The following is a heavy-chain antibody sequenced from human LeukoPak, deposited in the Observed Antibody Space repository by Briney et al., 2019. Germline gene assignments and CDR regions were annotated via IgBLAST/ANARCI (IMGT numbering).Heavy chain of an antibody. J-gene: IGHJ4*02. D-gene: IGHD3-22*01. CDR1: GFTFSSYS. CDR3: ARDSVHGYYDSSGYSTLFDY. Sequence: PGGSLRLSCAASGFTFSSYSMNWVRQAPGKGLEWVSSIISSSSYIYYADSVKGRFTISRDNAKNSLYLQMNSLRAEDTAVYYCARDSVHGYYDSSGYSTLFDYWGQGTLVTVSS. CDR2: IISSSSYI. V-gene: IGHV3-21*01.